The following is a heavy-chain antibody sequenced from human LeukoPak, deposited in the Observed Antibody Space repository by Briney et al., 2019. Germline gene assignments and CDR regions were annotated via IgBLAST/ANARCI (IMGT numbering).Heavy chain of an antibody. J-gene: IGHJ6*03. CDR1: GFTFSSYG. V-gene: IGHV3-21*01. CDR2: ITASSTAI. Sequence: PGGTLRLSCAASGFTFSSYGMSWVRQAPGKGLEWVSSITASSTAIYSADSVKGRFTISRDNAKNFLYLQMNSLRAEDTAVYYCARDLSTLDSSGYTYYYYYYYMDVWGKGTTVTVSS. CDR3: ARDLSTLDSSGYTYYYYYYYMDV. D-gene: IGHD3-22*01.